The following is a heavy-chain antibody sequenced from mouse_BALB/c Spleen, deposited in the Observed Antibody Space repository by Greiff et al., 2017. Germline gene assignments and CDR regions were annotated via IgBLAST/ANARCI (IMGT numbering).Heavy chain of an antibody. D-gene: IGHD2-4*01. J-gene: IGHJ4*01. Sequence: EVHLVESGGDLVKPGGSLKLSCAASGFTFSSYGMSWVRQTPDKRLEWVATISSGGSYTYYPDSVKGRFTISRDNAKNTLYLQMSSLKSEDTAMYYCARHGDYEGGAMDYWGQGTSVTVSS. CDR1: GFTFSSYG. CDR2: ISSGGSYT. CDR3: ARHGDYEGGAMDY. V-gene: IGHV5-6*01.